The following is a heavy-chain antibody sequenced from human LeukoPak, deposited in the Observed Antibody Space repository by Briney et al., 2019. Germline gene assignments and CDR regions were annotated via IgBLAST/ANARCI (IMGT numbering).Heavy chain of an antibody. J-gene: IGHJ5*01. CDR3: AADLSVGATPYNWFDS. CDR1: GFTFTSSA. D-gene: IGHD1-26*01. V-gene: IGHV1-58*01. Sequence: ASVKVSCKASGFTFTSSAVQWVRQARGQRLEWIGWIVVGSGNTNYEQKFQERVTITRDMSTSTAYMELSSLRSEDTAVYYCAADLSVGATPYNWFDSWGQGTLVTVSS. CDR2: IVVGSGNT.